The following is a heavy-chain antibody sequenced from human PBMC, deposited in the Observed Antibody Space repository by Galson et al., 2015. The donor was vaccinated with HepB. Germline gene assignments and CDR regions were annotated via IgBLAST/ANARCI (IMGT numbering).Heavy chain of an antibody. D-gene: IGHD1-26*01. CDR1: GFSFINAW. CDR3: TTYKVGASIGSLDY. CDR2: IKSDGDGGAS. Sequence: SLRLSCAASGFSFINAWMSWVRQAPGKGLEWVGRIKSDGDGGASDYAALVKDRFTISRDDSSNTVYLQMDSLNTEDTAFYYCTTYKVGASIGSLDYWGQGTLVTVSS. J-gene: IGHJ4*02. V-gene: IGHV3-15*01.